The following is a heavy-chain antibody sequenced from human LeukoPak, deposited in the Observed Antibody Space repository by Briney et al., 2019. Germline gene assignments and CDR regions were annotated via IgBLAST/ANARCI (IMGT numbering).Heavy chain of an antibody. D-gene: IGHD6-19*01. V-gene: IGHV3-23*01. Sequence: SLRRSSATSRVAKDSNAMSSVRQDPEKGLEWVSAISGSGGSTSYADSVKGRFTISRDNSKNTLYLQMTSVRAEDTAVYYCAKYSGGWYKSYFDYWGQGTLVTVSS. CDR2: ISGSGGST. CDR3: AKYSGGWYKSYFDY. CDR1: RVAKDSNA. J-gene: IGHJ4*02.